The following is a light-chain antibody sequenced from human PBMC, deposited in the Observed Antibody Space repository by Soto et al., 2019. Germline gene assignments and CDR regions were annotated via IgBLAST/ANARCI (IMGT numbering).Light chain of an antibody. CDR1: SSDVGAYNY. Sequence: QSALTQPASVSGSPGQSITISCTGTSSDVGAYNYVSWYQQHPGKAPKLIIYDVINRSSGVSNRFSASKSGNTASLTISGLQAEDEADYYCSSYTTSSTYVFGTGTKLTVL. CDR3: SSYTTSSTYV. V-gene: IGLV2-14*03. CDR2: DVI. J-gene: IGLJ1*01.